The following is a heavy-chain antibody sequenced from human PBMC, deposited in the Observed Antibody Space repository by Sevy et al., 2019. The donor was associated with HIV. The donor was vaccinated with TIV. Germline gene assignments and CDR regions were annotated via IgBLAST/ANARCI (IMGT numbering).Heavy chain of an antibody. D-gene: IGHD6-19*01. CDR3: ARLSSGWSFDY. V-gene: IGHV3-21*01. CDR1: GFTFSSYS. J-gene: IGHJ4*02. CDR2: ISASGSDT. Sequence: GGSLRLSCAASGFTFSSYSMNWVRQAPGKGLEWVSSISASGSDTYYADSMKGRFTISRDNAKDSLSLQMNSLRAEETAVYYCARLSSGWSFDYWGQGALVTVSS.